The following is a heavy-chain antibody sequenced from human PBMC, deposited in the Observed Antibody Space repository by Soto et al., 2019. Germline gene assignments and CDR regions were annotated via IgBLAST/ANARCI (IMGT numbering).Heavy chain of an antibody. CDR1: GGSISSGGYS. Sequence: QLQLQESASGLVKPSQTLSLTCAVSGGSISSGGYSWSWIRQPPGKGLEWIGYIYHSGSTYYNPSLKSRVTISVDRSKNQFSLKLSSVTAADTAVYYCASSSYSSSYLGYWGQGTLVTVSS. CDR3: ASSSYSSSYLGY. J-gene: IGHJ4*02. CDR2: IYHSGST. V-gene: IGHV4-30-2*01. D-gene: IGHD6-13*01.